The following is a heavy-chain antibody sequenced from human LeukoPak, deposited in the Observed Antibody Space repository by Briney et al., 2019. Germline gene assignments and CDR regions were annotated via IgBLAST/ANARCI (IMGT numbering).Heavy chain of an antibody. J-gene: IGHJ4*02. CDR2: MNPNSGNT. D-gene: IGHD3-22*01. V-gene: IGHV1-8*01. Sequence: ASVKVSCKASGYTFTSYDINWVRQVTGQGLEWMGWMNPNSGNTGYAQKFQGRVTMTRNTSISTAYMELSSLRAEDTAVYYCARDWYTMIVVGNILEDYWGQGTLVTVSS. CDR3: ARDWYTMIVVGNILEDY. CDR1: GYTFTSYD.